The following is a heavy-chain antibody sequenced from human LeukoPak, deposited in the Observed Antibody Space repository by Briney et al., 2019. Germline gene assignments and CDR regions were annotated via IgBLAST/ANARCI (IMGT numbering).Heavy chain of an antibody. CDR2: INHRGTT. D-gene: IGHD2-2*01. CDR1: GDSISNYGSY. V-gene: IGHV4-31*11. CDR3: ASAPIRLAPAEDL. J-gene: IGHJ5*02. Sequence: PSETLSLTCVVSGDSISNYGSYGSWIRHHPKKGLEWMGYINHRGTTYYRPSLKSRLAFSLDVSQNLLSLNLPSVTAADTAIYFCASAPIRLAPAEDLWGQGILVTVSS.